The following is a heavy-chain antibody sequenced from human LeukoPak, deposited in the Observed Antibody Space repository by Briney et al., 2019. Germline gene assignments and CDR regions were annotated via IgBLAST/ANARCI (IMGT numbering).Heavy chain of an antibody. CDR2: IKQDGSEK. V-gene: IGHV3-7*01. CDR3: ARDEGSPLGATRGEGY. D-gene: IGHD1-26*01. J-gene: IGHJ4*02. Sequence: GGSLRLSCAVSGLTFSSYWMSWVRQAPGKGLEWVANIKQDGSEKYYVDSVKGRFTISRDNAKNSLYLQMNSLRAEDTAVYYCARDEGSPLGATRGEGYWGQGTLVTVSS. CDR1: GLTFSSYW.